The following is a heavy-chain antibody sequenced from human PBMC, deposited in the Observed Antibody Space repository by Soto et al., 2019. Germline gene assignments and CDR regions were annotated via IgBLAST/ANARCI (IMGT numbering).Heavy chain of an antibody. Sequence: QVQLQESGPGLVKPSETLSLTCSVSGGSVSNASFYWTWIRQAPGTGLEYIGYIFYTGVTNYNPSLRSRVTISLDTSKTHFSLKLNSMTAADTAVYYCVRVLDSSWYADLWGRGTLVTVSS. CDR3: VRVLDSSWYADL. CDR2: IFYTGVT. D-gene: IGHD3-22*01. CDR1: GGSVSNASFY. V-gene: IGHV4-61*03. J-gene: IGHJ2*01.